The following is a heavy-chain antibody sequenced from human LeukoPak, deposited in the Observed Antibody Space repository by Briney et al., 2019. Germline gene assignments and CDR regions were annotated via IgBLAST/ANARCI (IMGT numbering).Heavy chain of an antibody. CDR3: ASNWAYI. J-gene: IGHJ3*02. D-gene: IGHD3-16*01. Sequence: PSETLSLTCTVSGGSISGSYWSWIRQPPGKGLEWIGYIYYSGSTNYNPSLKSRVTISVDTSKNQFSLKLSSVTAADTAVYYCASNWAYIWGQGTMVTVSS. CDR2: IYYSGST. CDR1: GGSISGSY. V-gene: IGHV4-59*01.